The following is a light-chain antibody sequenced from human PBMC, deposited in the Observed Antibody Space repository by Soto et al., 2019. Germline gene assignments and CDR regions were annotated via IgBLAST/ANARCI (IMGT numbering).Light chain of an antibody. Sequence: QSVLTQPASVAGSPGQSSTISFTGTSSDVGGYNYVSWYQQYPGKDPKLMIYDVDTRPSGVSNRFSGAKSGNPASLSISGRQADDAADYHCSSYTKSNTRVFGSGTKLTVL. CDR1: SSDVGGYNY. V-gene: IGLV2-14*01. CDR2: DVD. J-gene: IGLJ1*01. CDR3: SSYTKSNTRV.